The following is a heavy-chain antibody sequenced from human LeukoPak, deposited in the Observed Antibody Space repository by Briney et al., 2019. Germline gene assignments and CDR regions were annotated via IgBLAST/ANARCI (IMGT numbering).Heavy chain of an antibody. CDR3: TRHSGSYGDLYYFHMDV. CDR1: GFTFEKYG. J-gene: IGHJ6*03. CDR2: VNWKGGRR. V-gene: IGHV3-20*01. D-gene: IGHD1-26*01. Sequence: GGSLRLSCVASGFTFEKYGISWARQDPGGGLESVSVVNWKGGRRCYAVSVKGRFTISKDNAQNSLFLEIHNLRVEDTAFYHCTRHSGSYGDLYYFHMDVWGKGTSVTVSS.